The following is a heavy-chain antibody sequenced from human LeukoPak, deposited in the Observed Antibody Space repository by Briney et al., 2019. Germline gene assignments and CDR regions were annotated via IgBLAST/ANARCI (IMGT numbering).Heavy chain of an antibody. J-gene: IGHJ4*02. CDR2: ISSSGSTI. CDR3: ARDRLGYCSSTSCYSADL. CDR1: GFTFSDYY. D-gene: IGHD2-2*01. V-gene: IGHV3-11*04. Sequence: PGGSLRLSCAASGFTFSDYYMSWIRQAPGKGLEWVSYISSSGSTIYYADSVKGRFTISRDNAKNSLYLQMNSLRAEDTAVYYCARDRLGYCSSTSCYSADLWGQGTLVTVSS.